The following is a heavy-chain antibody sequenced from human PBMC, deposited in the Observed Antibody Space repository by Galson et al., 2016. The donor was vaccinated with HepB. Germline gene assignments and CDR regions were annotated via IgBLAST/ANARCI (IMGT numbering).Heavy chain of an antibody. V-gene: IGHV3-30*04. CDR2: ISNDGTFR. CDR3: ARGAPFDS. Sequence: SLRLSCAASGFTFSDSNMHWVRQAPGKGLEWVSHISNDGTFRDYADSVRGRFSISRDQSNNTPYLQMNSLRLDDTAIYYCARGAPFDSWGQGTLVTVSS. J-gene: IGHJ4*02. CDR1: GFTFSDSN.